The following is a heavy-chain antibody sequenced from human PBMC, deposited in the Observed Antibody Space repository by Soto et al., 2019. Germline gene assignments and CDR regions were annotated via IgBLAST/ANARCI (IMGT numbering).Heavy chain of an antibody. Sequence: EVQLVESGGGLVQPGGSLRLSCAVSGFTFSSYWMHWVRQAPGKGLVWVSRINSDGSSTSYAGSVMGRFTNSRDNAKNTLYLLLSSLRVEDTAVYYCVRDQRGGDPIFDSWGQGTLVTVSS. CDR1: GFTFSSYW. D-gene: IGHD3-16*01. J-gene: IGHJ4*02. V-gene: IGHV3-74*01. CDR2: INSDGSST. CDR3: VRDQRGGDPIFDS.